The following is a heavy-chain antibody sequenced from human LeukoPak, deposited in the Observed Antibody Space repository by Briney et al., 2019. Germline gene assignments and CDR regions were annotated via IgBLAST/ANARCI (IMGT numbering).Heavy chain of an antibody. Sequence: GGSLCPSCTASGVTFSNYWLSWVRRAPGKGLEWVANIKEDGGEKNYVDSVRGRFTITRDNSRNSLYLQMNSLRGEDTAVYYCATERRGSSTYDYNDAFDPWGQGTLVTVSS. J-gene: IGHJ5*02. V-gene: IGHV3-7*01. CDR2: IKEDGGEK. D-gene: IGHD4-11*01. CDR3: ATERRGSSTYDYNDAFDP. CDR1: GVTFSNYW.